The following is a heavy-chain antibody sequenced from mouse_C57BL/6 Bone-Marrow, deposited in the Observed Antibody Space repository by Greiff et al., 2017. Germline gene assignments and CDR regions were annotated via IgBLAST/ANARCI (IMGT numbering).Heavy chain of an antibody. J-gene: IGHJ2*01. CDR2: ISSGGSYT. Sequence: EVHLVESGGDLVKPGGSLKLSCAASGFTFSSYGMSWVRQTPDKRLEWVATISSGGSYTYYPASVKGRFTISRDNAKNTLYLQMSSLKSEDTAMYYCARHGTTVVATDYWGQGTTLTVSS. CDR3: ARHGTTVVATDY. V-gene: IGHV5-6*01. D-gene: IGHD1-1*01. CDR1: GFTFSSYG.